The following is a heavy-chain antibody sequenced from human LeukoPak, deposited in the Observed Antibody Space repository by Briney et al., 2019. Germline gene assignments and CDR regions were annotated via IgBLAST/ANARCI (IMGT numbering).Heavy chain of an antibody. Sequence: GGSLRLSCAASGFTFSSYGIHWVRQAPGKGLEWVAFIRYDGSNKYYADSVKGRFTISRDNSKNTLYLQMNSLRAEDTAVYYCAKESNLGYCSGGSCSLRGYYFDYWGQGTMVTVSS. CDR2: IRYDGSNK. CDR3: AKESNLGYCSGGSCSLRGYYFDY. D-gene: IGHD2-15*01. V-gene: IGHV3-30*02. CDR1: GFTFSSYG. J-gene: IGHJ4*02.